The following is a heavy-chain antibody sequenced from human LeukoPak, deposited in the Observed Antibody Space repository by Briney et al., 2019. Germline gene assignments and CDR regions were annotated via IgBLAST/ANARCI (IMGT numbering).Heavy chain of an antibody. Sequence: PGGSLRLSCAASGFTFSSYGMSWVRQAPGKGLEWVSAISGSGGSTYYADSVKGRFTISRDNSKNTLYLQMNSLRAEDTAVYYCAITPRRITMVRGVTDYWSQGTLVTVSS. CDR2: ISGSGGST. J-gene: IGHJ4*02. D-gene: IGHD3-10*01. CDR1: GFTFSSYG. CDR3: AITPRRITMVRGVTDY. V-gene: IGHV3-23*01.